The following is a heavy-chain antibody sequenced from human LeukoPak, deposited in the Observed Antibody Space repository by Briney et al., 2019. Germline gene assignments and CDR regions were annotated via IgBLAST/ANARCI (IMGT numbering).Heavy chain of an antibody. CDR1: GYSFTGYW. CDR2: IYPGDSHT. Sequence: PGESLKISCKGSGYSFTGYWIGWVRQMPGKGLEWMGIIYPGDSHTRYSPSFQGQVTISADKSISTAYLQWSSLKASDTAMYYCARRAGLYYYYIDVWGKGTTVTVSS. J-gene: IGHJ6*03. V-gene: IGHV5-51*01. CDR3: ARRAGLYYYYIDV.